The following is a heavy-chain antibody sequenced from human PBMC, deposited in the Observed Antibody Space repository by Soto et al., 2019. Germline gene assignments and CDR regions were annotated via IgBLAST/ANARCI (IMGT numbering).Heavy chain of an antibody. Sequence: GGSLRLSCAASGFTFSNAWMSWVRQAPGKGLEWVGRIKSKTDGGTTDYAAPVKGRFTISRDDSKNTLYLQMNSLKTEDTAVYYCTTLSVDSGSYYYYYYGMDVWGQGTTVTVSS. D-gene: IGHD1-26*01. CDR3: TTLSVDSGSYYYYYYGMDV. J-gene: IGHJ6*02. CDR2: IKSKTDGGTT. V-gene: IGHV3-15*01. CDR1: GFTFSNAW.